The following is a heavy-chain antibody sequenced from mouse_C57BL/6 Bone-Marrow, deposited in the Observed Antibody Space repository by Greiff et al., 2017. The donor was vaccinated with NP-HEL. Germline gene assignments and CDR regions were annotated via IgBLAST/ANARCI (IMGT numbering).Heavy chain of an antibody. J-gene: IGHJ2*01. CDR1: GYTFTSYW. CDR2: IHPSDSDT. V-gene: IGHV1-74*01. D-gene: IGHD1-1*01. CDR3: AIKRITTVVATDD. Sequence: QVQLQQPGAELVKPGASVKVSCKASGYTFTSYWMHWVKQRPGQGLEWIGRIHPSDSDTNYNQKFKGKATLTVDKSSSTAYMQRSSLTSEDSAVYYCAIKRITTVVATDDWGQGTTLTVSS.